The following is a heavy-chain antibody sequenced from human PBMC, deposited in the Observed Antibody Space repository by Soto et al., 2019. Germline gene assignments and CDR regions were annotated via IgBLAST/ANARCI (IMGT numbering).Heavy chain of an antibody. CDR3: GSVRPSGYVPS. CDR2: VYFSGNT. J-gene: IGHJ5*02. D-gene: IGHD6-25*01. V-gene: IGHV4-59*01. Sequence: PSETLSLTCTVSGGSLSSYYWTWIRQSPGKGLEWIGYVYFSGNTNYNPSLKSRVTISIDTSKNQFSLRLASVTAADTAFYYCGSVRPSGYVPSWCQGNLVTVYS. CDR1: GGSLSSYY.